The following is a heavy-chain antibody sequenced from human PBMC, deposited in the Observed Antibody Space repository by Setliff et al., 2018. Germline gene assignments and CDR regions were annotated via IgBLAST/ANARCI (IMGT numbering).Heavy chain of an antibody. CDR1: GYTLTELS. V-gene: IGHV1-24*01. CDR3: ATLAFTYYYDSSGYYPHDY. D-gene: IGHD3-22*01. J-gene: IGHJ4*02. CDR2: FDPEDGET. Sequence: ASVKVSCKVSGYTLTELSMHWVRQAPGKGLEWMGGFDPEDGETIYAQKFQGRVTMTEXXXTDSAYMXXSSLXSXXTXVYYCATLAFTYYYDSSGYYPHDYWGQGTLVTVSS.